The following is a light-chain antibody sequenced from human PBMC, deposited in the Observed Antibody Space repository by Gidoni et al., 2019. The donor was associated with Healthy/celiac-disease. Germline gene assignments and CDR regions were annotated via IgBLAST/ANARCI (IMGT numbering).Light chain of an antibody. J-gene: IGLJ3*02. CDR2: DVS. V-gene: IGLV2-11*01. CDR3: CSYAGSYTLGV. CDR1: SSDVGGYNY. Sequence: QSALTQPRSVSGSPGTSVTISCTGTSSDVGGYNYVSWYQQHPGKAPKLMIYDVSKRPSGVPDRFSGSKSGNTASLTISGLQAEDEADYYCCSYAGSYTLGVFGGGTKLTVL.